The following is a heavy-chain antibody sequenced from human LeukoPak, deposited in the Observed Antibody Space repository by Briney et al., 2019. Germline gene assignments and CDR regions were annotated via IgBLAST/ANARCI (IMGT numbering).Heavy chain of an antibody. CDR1: GYTFTGYY. V-gene: IGHV1-2*02. CDR2: INPNSDGT. J-gene: IGHJ4*02. D-gene: IGHD6-19*01. CDR3: ARVVRSGSSGWYGGRYFDY. Sequence: GASVKVSCKASGYTFTGYYMHWVRQAPGQGLEWMGWINPNSDGTNYAQKFQGRVTMTRDTSISTAYMELSRLRSDDTAIYYCARVVRSGSSGWYGGRYFDYWGQGTLVTVSS.